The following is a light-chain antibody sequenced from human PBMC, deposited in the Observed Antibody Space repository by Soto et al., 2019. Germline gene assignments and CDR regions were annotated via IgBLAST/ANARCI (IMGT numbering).Light chain of an antibody. Sequence: DIQMTQSPSSLYASVGDRVTITCRASQSINNCLNWYQQKPGKAPKLLIYAASSLQSGVPSRFSGSRSGTHFTLTISSVPPEDFATYYCQQGFNTPSTVGPWTKVDIK. CDR3: QQGFNTPST. CDR1: QSINNC. CDR2: AAS. J-gene: IGKJ3*01. V-gene: IGKV1-39*01.